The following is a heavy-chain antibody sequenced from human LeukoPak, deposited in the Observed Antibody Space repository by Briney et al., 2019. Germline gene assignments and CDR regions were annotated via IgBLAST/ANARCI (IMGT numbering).Heavy chain of an antibody. CDR1: GYTFTGYY. D-gene: IGHD6-13*01. V-gene: IGHV1-8*02. CDR2: MNPNSGNT. J-gene: IGHJ4*02. Sequence: ASVKVSCKASGYTFTGYYMHWVRQATGQGLEWMGWMNPNSGNTGYAQKFQGRVTMTRNTSISTAYMELSSLRSEDTAVYYCARGNQIAAFDYWGQGTLVTVSS. CDR3: ARGNQIAAFDY.